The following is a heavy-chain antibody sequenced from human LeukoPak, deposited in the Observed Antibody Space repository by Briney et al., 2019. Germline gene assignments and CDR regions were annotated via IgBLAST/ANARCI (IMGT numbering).Heavy chain of an antibody. D-gene: IGHD3-9*01. J-gene: IGHJ4*02. Sequence: ASVTVSCKASGYTFTSYGISWVRQAPGQGLEGMGWISAYNGNTNYAQMPQGRVTIITDTSTSTAYMEVRSLSSHDPGEYFCAIDRRVIFDWLPSLDDWGQGTLVTVSS. CDR3: AIDRRVIFDWLPSLDD. V-gene: IGHV1-18*01. CDR2: ISAYNGNT. CDR1: GYTFTSYG.